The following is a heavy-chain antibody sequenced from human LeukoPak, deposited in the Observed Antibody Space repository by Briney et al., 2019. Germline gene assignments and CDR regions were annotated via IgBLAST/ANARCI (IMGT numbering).Heavy chain of an antibody. J-gene: IGHJ4*02. CDR2: ISSSSNTI. CDR3: AREDYYFDY. V-gene: IGHV3-48*01. Sequence: GGSLRLSCAASGFTFSSYSMNWVRQAPGKGLEWVSYISSSSNTIYCTDSVKGRFTISRDNAKNSLYLQMNSLRAEDTAVYYCAREDYYFDYWGQGTLVTVSS. CDR1: GFTFSSYS.